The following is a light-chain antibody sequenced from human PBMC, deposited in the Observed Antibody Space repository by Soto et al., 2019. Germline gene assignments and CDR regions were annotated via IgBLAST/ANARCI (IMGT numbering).Light chain of an antibody. Sequence: QSVLTQPPSVSGAPGQRVNISCTGSSSNIGAGYDVHWYQQLPGTAPKLLIYGNSNRPSGVPDRFSGSKSGTSASLAITGVQAEDEAEYYCQSYDSSLSGSVFGGGTKLTVL. CDR3: QSYDSSLSGSV. J-gene: IGLJ2*01. CDR2: GNS. V-gene: IGLV1-40*01. CDR1: SSNIGAGYD.